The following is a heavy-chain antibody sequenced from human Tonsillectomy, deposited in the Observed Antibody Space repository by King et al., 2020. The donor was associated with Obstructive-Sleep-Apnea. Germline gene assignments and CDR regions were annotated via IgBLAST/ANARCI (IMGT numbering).Heavy chain of an antibody. CDR2: IGTVGDT. V-gene: IGHV3-13*01. J-gene: IGHJ2*01. D-gene: IGHD2-15*01. Sequence: VQLVESGGGLVQPGGSLRLSCAASGFTFNTDDMHWVRQATGNGLEWVASIGTVGDTFYLDSVKGRFSFSQENGKNSLFLQMNSLRAGDTAVYYCTRGISVLSPDLGAVVAATHYHFDLWGRGTLVTVSS. CDR3: TRGISVLSPDLGAVVAATHYHFDL. CDR1: GFTFNTDD.